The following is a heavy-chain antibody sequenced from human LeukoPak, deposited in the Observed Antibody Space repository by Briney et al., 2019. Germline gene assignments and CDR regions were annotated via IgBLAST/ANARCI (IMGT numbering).Heavy chain of an antibody. CDR2: IKQDGSEE. J-gene: IGHJ4*02. D-gene: IGHD6-19*01. V-gene: IGHV3-7*01. Sequence: PGGSLGLSCAASGFTFSSYWMSWVRQAPGKGLEWVANIKQDGSEEYYVDSVKGRFTISRDNAKNSLYLQMNSLRAEDTAVYYCARTSGEQWLVRRLNYFEYWGQGTLVTVSS. CDR1: GFTFSSYW. CDR3: ARTSGEQWLVRRLNYFEY.